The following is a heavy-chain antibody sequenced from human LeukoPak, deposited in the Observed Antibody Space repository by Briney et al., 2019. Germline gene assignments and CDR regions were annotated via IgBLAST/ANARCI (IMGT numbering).Heavy chain of an antibody. V-gene: IGHV4-38-2*02. CDR1: GGSINRYY. D-gene: IGHD6-6*01. CDR2: IYHSGST. Sequence: QVQLQESGPGLVKPSETLSLTCTVSGGSINRYYCGWIRQPPGMGLEWIGSIYHSGSTYYNPSLKSRVTISVDTSKNQFSLKLSSVTAADTAVYYCARRIAARHFDYWGQGTLVTVSS. CDR3: ARRIAARHFDY. J-gene: IGHJ4*02.